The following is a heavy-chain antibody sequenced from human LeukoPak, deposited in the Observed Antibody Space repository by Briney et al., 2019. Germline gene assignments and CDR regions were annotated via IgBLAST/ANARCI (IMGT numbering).Heavy chain of an antibody. CDR1: GFPFSPFA. Sequence: GGSLRLPCAASGFPFSPFAMIWVRQPPGKGLEWVSSIFPSGGEIHYADSVRGRFTISRDNSKSTLSLQMNSLRAEDTAIYYCATYRQVLLPFESWGQGTLVTVSS. J-gene: IGHJ4*02. CDR2: IFPSGGEI. V-gene: IGHV3-23*01. CDR3: ATYRQVLLPFES. D-gene: IGHD2-8*02.